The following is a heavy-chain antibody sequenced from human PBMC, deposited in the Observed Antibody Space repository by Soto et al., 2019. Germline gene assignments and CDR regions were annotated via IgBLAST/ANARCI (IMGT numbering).Heavy chain of an antibody. CDR1: GGSFSGYF. CDR3: ARGSVGPRLGT. CDR2: IYPSGNT. V-gene: IGHV4-34*01. D-gene: IGHD1-26*01. J-gene: IGHJ5*02. Sequence: SETLSLTCAVYGGSFSGYFWSWIRQPPGKGLEWIGEIYPSGNTYYNPSLKSRVSISVDTSTNQVSLSLNSVIAADTAVYYCARGSVGPRLGTWGQGTLVTVSS.